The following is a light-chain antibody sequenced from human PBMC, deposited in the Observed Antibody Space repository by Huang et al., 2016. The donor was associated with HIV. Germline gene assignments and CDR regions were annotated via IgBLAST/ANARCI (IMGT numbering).Light chain of an antibody. J-gene: IGKJ4*01. V-gene: IGKV4-1*01. Sequence: DIVMTQSPDSLAVSLGERATINCKSRQNILYLPNDKTSLAWDQQKPGQPPRLLISWASTRESGVPDRFSGSGSGTDVTLTISSLQAEDVAVYYCQQYYSSPVTFGGGTKVEIK. CDR3: QQYYSSPVT. CDR1: QNILYLPNDKTS. CDR2: WAS.